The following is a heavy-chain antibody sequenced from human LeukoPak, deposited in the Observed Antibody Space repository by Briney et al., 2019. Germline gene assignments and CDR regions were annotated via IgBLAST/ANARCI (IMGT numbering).Heavy chain of an antibody. Sequence: SETLSLTCAVYGGSFSGYYWSWIRQPPGKGLEWIGEINHSGSTNYNPSLKSRVTISVDTSKNQFSLKLSSVTAADTAVYYCARGVDTAMAHFDYWGQGTQVTVSS. CDR1: GGSFSGYY. J-gene: IGHJ4*02. V-gene: IGHV4-34*01. CDR3: ARGVDTAMAHFDY. CDR2: INHSGST. D-gene: IGHD5-18*01.